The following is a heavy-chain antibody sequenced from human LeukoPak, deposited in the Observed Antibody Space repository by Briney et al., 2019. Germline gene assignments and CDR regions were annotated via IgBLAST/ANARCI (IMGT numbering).Heavy chain of an antibody. V-gene: IGHV1-2*02. D-gene: IGHD1-20*01. CDR3: AGLPRYNWNEPLDY. CDR2: INPNSGGT. CDR1: GYTFTGCY. J-gene: IGHJ4*02. Sequence: GASVKVSCKASGYTFTGCYMHWVRQAPGQGLEWMGWINPNSGGTNYAQKFQGRVTMTRDTSISTAYMELSRLRSDDTAVYYCAGLPRYNWNEPLDYWGQGTLVTVSS.